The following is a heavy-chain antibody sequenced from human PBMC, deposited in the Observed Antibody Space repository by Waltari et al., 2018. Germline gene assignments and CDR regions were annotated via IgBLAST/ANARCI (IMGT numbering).Heavy chain of an antibody. CDR2: IIPIFGTA. CDR1: GGTFSSYA. V-gene: IGHV1-69*05. J-gene: IGHJ4*02. Sequence: VQLVQSGAEVKKPGSSVKVSCKASGGTFSSYAISWVRQAPGQGLEWMGGIIPIFGTANYAQKFQGRVTITTDESTSTAYMELSSLRSEDTAVYYCARGPETGYCSGGSCYPGVYWGQGTLVTVSS. CDR3: ARGPETGYCSGGSCYPGVY. D-gene: IGHD2-15*01.